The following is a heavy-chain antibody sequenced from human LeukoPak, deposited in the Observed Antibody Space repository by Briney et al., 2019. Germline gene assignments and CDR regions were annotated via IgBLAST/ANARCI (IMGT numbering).Heavy chain of an antibody. J-gene: IGHJ5*02. D-gene: IGHD3-22*01. CDR3: ARVLRYDSSGYLNWFDP. CDR2: IYYSGST. CDR1: GGSISSGGYY. Sequence: PSETLSLTCTVSGGSISSGGYYWSWIRQHPGKGLEWIRYIYYSGSTYYNPSLKSRVTISVDTSKNQFSLKLSSVTAADTAVYYCARVLRYDSSGYLNWFDPWGQGTLVTVSS. V-gene: IGHV4-31*03.